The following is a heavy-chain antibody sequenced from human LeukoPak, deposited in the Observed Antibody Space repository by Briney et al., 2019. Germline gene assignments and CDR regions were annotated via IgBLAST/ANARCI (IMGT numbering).Heavy chain of an antibody. J-gene: IGHJ4*02. CDR3: ARHRIDSQLFYYFDY. CDR2: INPNSGGT. V-gene: IGHV1-2*04. D-gene: IGHD3-22*01. CDR1: GYTFTGYY. Sequence: ASVKVSCKASGYTFTGYYMHWVRQAPGQGLEWMGWINPNSGGTNYAQKFQGWVTMTRDTSISTAYMELSKLRSDDTAVYYCARHRIDSQLFYYFDYWGQGTLVTVSS.